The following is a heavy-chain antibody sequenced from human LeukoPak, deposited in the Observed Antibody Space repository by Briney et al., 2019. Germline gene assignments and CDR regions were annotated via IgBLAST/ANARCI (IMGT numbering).Heavy chain of an antibody. V-gene: IGHV3-49*04. Sequence: GGSLRLSCTASGFTFGDYAMSWVRQAPGKGLEWVGFIRSKAYGGTTEYAASVKGRFTISRDDSKSIAYLQMNSLRAEDTAVYYCARAKTADGQWLVGPRNWYFDLWGRGTLVTVSS. CDR1: GFTFGDYA. CDR2: IRSKAYGGTT. D-gene: IGHD6-19*01. J-gene: IGHJ2*01. CDR3: ARAKTADGQWLVGPRNWYFDL.